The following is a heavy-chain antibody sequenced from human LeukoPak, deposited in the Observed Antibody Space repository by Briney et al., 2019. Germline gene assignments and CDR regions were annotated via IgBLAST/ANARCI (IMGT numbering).Heavy chain of an antibody. CDR3: ATGPYDSSGYHHDAFDI. Sequence: PLASVKVSCKASGYTFTSYGISWVRQAPGQGLEWMGWISAYNGNTNYAQKFQGRVTMTEDTSTDTAYMELSSLRSEDTAVYYCATGPYDSSGYHHDAFDIWGQGTMVTVSS. CDR1: GYTFTSYG. CDR2: ISAYNGNT. D-gene: IGHD3-22*01. V-gene: IGHV1-18*01. J-gene: IGHJ3*02.